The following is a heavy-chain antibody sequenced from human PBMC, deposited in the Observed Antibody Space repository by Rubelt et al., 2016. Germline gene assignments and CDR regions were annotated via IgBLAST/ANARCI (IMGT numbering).Heavy chain of an antibody. V-gene: IGHV2-26*01. J-gene: IGHJ6*02. D-gene: IGHD2-2*01. CDR1: GFSFSNPRMG. CDR2: IFSNDEK. Sequence: QVTLKESGPVLVRPAETLTLTCTVSGFSFSNPRMGVSWIRQPPGKALEWLAHIFSNDEKSSSPSLKRSLPISKDTSKSPVVLTMTNIDPMDTATYFCERIISEVPAAMNYYYYMDVWGQGTTVTVSS. CDR3: ERIISEVPAAMNYYYYMDV.